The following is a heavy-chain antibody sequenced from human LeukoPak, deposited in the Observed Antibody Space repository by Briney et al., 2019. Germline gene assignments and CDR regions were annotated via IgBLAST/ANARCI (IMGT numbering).Heavy chain of an antibody. D-gene: IGHD6-19*01. CDR2: IYYTGST. CDR3: ARPLGPGMAVASGY. Sequence: SETLSLTCTVSGGSISSYYWSWIRQPPGKGLEWIGYIYYTGSTNYNPSLKSRVTISVDTSKNQFSLKLSSVTAADTAVYYCARPLGPGMAVASGYWGQGTLVTVSS. V-gene: IGHV4-59*01. J-gene: IGHJ4*02. CDR1: GGSISSYY.